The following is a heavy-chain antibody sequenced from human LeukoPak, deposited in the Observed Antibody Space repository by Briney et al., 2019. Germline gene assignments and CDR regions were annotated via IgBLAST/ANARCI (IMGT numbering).Heavy chain of an antibody. D-gene: IGHD2-21*02. J-gene: IGHJ3*02. V-gene: IGHV3-7*01. Sequence: GGSLRLSCAASGFTFSSYWMSWVRQAPGKGLEWVANIKQDGSEKYCVDSVKGRFTISRDNAKNSLYLQMNSLRAEDTAVYYCARDRGPTDRGAFDIWGQGTMVTVSS. CDR1: GFTFSSYW. CDR2: IKQDGSEK. CDR3: ARDRGPTDRGAFDI.